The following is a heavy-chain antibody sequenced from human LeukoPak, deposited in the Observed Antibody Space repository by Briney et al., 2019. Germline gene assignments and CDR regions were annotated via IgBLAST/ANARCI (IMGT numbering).Heavy chain of an antibody. J-gene: IGHJ2*01. D-gene: IGHD4-17*01. Sequence: GGSLRLSCAVSGFTFTNYYMSWVRQAPGKGLEWVANINQVGTETFYVDSVKGRFTISRDNAKNSLYLQMSSLRAEDTAVYHCAKEVLDYEIPYWYFDLWGRGTLVTVSS. CDR3: AKEVLDYEIPYWYFDL. V-gene: IGHV3-7*01. CDR2: INQVGTET. CDR1: GFTFTNYY.